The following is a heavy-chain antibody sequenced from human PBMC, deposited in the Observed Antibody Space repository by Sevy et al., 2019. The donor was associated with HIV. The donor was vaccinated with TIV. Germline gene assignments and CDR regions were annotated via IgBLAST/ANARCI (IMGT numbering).Heavy chain of an antibody. Sequence: GGSLRLSCVASGFTFSRFGMTWVRQVPGKGLEWLSTVSGVVIPHTTQTTYYADSVKGRFTISRDNSKDSLFLQMNSLRADDTAIYFCAKGRQLVSGRFGTYFDSWGQGILVTVSS. V-gene: IGHV3-23*01. CDR3: AKGRQLVSGRFGTYFDS. J-gene: IGHJ4*02. CDR2: VSGVVIPHTTQTT. CDR1: GFTFSRFG. D-gene: IGHD6-13*01.